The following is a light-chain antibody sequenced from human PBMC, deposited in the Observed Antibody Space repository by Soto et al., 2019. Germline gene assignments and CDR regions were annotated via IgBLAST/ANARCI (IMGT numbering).Light chain of an antibody. CDR1: QSVSSN. CDR3: QQYGSSPRT. Sequence: EIVMTQSPVTLSVSPGERVTLSCRASQSVSSNLAWYQQKPGQAPSLLIYGAFTRATGIPARFSGGGSGTDFTLTISRLEPEDFAVYYCQQYGSSPRTVGQGTKVDSK. J-gene: IGKJ1*01. V-gene: IGKV3-20*01. CDR2: GAF.